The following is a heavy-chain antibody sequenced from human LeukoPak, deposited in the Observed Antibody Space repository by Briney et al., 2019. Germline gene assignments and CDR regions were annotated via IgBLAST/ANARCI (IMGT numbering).Heavy chain of an antibody. CDR1: GFTFSSYS. D-gene: IGHD2-15*01. Sequence: GGSLRLSCAASGFTFSSYSMNWVRQAPGKGLEWVSYISSSSSTVYYADSVKGRFTISRDNAKNSLYLQMNSLRAEDTAVYYCASLDCSGGSCLWDWFDPWGQGTLVTVSS. CDR2: ISSSSSTV. V-gene: IGHV3-48*04. CDR3: ASLDCSGGSCLWDWFDP. J-gene: IGHJ5*02.